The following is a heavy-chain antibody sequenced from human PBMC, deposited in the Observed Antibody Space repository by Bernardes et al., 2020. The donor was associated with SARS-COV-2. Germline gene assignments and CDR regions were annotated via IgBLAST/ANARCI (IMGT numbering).Heavy chain of an antibody. J-gene: IGHJ4*02. CDR3: AHRFSGYDLYYFDS. D-gene: IGHD5-12*01. CDR1: LFSLLHSGVA. CDR2: IYWDDAK. Sequence: SGNTLLKPKETLTLTCRCSLFSLLHSGVAVGWIRQPPGKTLEWLALIYWDDAKRYSPSLKNRLTITKDTSRNQVVLTMTDVDPVDTATYYCAHRFSGYDLYYFDSWGQGTLVTVSS. V-gene: IGHV2-5*02.